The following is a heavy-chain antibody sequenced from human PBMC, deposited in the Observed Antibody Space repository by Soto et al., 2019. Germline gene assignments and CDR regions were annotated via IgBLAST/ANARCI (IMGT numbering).Heavy chain of an antibody. V-gene: IGHV3-33*01. CDR1: GFTFSSYG. Sequence: QVQLVESGGGVVQPGRSLRLSCAASGFTFSSYGMHWVRQAPGKGLEWVAVIWYDGSNKYYADSVKGRFTISRENSKNTLYLQISSVRAEDTAVYYGAREVVAGTIYYYYYGMDVWGQGTTVTVFS. D-gene: IGHD6-19*01. J-gene: IGHJ6*02. CDR2: IWYDGSNK. CDR3: AREVVAGTIYYYYYGMDV.